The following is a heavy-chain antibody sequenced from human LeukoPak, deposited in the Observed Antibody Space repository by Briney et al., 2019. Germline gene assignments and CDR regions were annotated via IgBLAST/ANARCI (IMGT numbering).Heavy chain of an antibody. J-gene: IGHJ4*02. CDR3: AAYSSQYYFDY. V-gene: IGHV1-8*03. CDR1: GYTFTSYD. D-gene: IGHD6-13*01. Sequence: EASVKVSCKASGYTFTSYDINWVRQATGQGLEWMGWMNPNSGNTGYAQKFQGRVTITRNTSISTAYMELSSLRSEDTAVYYCAAYSSQYYFDYWGQGTLVTVSS. CDR2: MNPNSGNT.